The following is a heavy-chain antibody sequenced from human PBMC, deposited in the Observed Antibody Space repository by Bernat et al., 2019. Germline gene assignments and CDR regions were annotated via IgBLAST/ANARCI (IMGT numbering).Heavy chain of an antibody. CDR1: GLTFNDVW. CDR2: IKKNIEGGTA. CDR3: TTSPTY. Sequence: EVQLVESGGGLVQPGGSLRLSCAASGLTFNDVWMNWVRQAPGKGLEWVGRIKKNIEGGTAEYAASVKGRFTISSDDSINTLYLQMNSLKIEGTAMYYCTTSPTYWGQGTLVTVSS. V-gene: IGHV3-15*01. J-gene: IGHJ4*02.